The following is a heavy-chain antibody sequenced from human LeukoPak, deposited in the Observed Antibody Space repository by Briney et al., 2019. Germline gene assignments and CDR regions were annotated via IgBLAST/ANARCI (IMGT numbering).Heavy chain of an antibody. Sequence: GGSLRLSCAASGFTFSSDAMNWFRQAPGKGLEWVSAISGSGGSTYYADSVKGRFTISRDNSKNTLYLQMNSLRAEDTAVYYCAKGSYGDYVRYYYYMDVWGKGTTVTVSS. D-gene: IGHD4-17*01. CDR3: AKGSYGDYVRYYYYMDV. CDR1: GFTFSSDA. CDR2: ISGSGGST. J-gene: IGHJ6*03. V-gene: IGHV3-23*01.